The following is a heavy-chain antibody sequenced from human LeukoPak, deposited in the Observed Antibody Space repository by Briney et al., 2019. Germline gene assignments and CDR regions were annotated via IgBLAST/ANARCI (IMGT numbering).Heavy chain of an antibody. CDR3: ARDLNWNYEFDY. D-gene: IGHD1-7*01. CDR2: ISYDGSNK. V-gene: IGHV3-30-3*01. J-gene: IGHJ4*02. CDR1: GFSFSYYW. Sequence: GGSLRLSCAASGFSFSYYWMSWVRQAPGKGLEWVAVISYDGSNKYYADSVKGRFTISRDNSKNTLYLQMNSLRAEDTAVYYCARDLNWNYEFDYWGQGTLVTVSS.